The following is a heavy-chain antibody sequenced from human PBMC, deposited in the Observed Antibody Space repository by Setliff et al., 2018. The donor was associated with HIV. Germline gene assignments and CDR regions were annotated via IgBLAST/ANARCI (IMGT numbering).Heavy chain of an antibody. D-gene: IGHD3-9*01. CDR3: ARGGQNALRYFDWLPEGEYFHH. J-gene: IGHJ1*01. V-gene: IGHV1-2*02. CDR1: GYSFTGYY. Sequence: ASVKVSCKASGYSFTGYYIHWMRQAPGQGPEWLGWINPNSGGTNYAQKFQGRVTMTRDMSISTASMDLRSLRSDDTAFYYCARGGQNALRYFDWLPEGEYFHHWGQGTLVTGS. CDR2: INPNSGGT.